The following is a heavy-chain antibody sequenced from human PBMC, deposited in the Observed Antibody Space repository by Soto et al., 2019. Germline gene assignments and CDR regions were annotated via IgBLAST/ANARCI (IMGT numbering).Heavy chain of an antibody. J-gene: IGHJ3*02. CDR1: GGTFSSYA. D-gene: IGHD1-26*01. CDR2: IIPIFGTA. Sequence: SVKVSCKDSGGTFSSYAISWVQQAPGQGLEWMGGIIPIFGTANYAQKFQGRVTITADESTSTAYMELSSLRSEDTAVYYCARERWELPNDAFDIWGQGTMVTVSS. V-gene: IGHV1-69*13. CDR3: ARERWELPNDAFDI.